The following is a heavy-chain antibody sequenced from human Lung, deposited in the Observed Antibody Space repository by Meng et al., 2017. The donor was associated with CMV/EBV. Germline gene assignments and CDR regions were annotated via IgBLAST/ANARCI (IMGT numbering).Heavy chain of an antibody. D-gene: IGHD3-10*01. Sequence: GGSLRLXCAASGFTVTRNWMTWVRQAPGKGLEWVANINEDGTDKNYLDSVKGRFTISRDNVKKSVYLQMNTLRGEDTAVYYCARPIEGIRETLDYWGQGKXVNGSS. CDR1: GFTVTRNW. J-gene: IGHJ4*02. CDR3: ARPIEGIRETLDY. CDR2: INEDGTDK. V-gene: IGHV3-7*01.